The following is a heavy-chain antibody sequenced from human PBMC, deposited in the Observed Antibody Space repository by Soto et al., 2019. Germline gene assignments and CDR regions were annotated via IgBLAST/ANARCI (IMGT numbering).Heavy chain of an antibody. V-gene: IGHV1-69*02. CDR3: ARNGDSSDYRGWFDP. Sequence: SVKVSCKASGGTFSSYTISWVRQAPGQGLEWMGRIIPILGIANYAQKFQGRVTITADKSTSTAYMELSSLRSEDTAVYYCARNGDSSDYRGWFDPWGQGTLVTVSS. CDR1: GGTFSSYT. J-gene: IGHJ5*02. CDR2: IIPILGIA. D-gene: IGHD3-22*01.